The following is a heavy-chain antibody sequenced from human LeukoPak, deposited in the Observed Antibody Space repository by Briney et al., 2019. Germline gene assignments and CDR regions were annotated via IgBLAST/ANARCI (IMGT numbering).Heavy chain of an antibody. D-gene: IGHD4-11*01. Sequence: PGGSLRLSCAASGFTSSSYGMHWVRQAPGKGLEWVAVIWYDGSNKYYADSVKGRFTISRDNSKNTLYLQMNSLRAEDTAVYYCAKGGDYRPFDPWGQGTLVTVSS. CDR2: IWYDGSNK. CDR3: AKGGDYRPFDP. CDR1: GFTSSSYG. J-gene: IGHJ5*02. V-gene: IGHV3-30*02.